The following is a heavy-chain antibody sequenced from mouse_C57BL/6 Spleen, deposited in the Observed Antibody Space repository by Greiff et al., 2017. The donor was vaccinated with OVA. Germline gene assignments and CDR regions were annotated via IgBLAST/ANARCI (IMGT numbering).Heavy chain of an antibody. J-gene: IGHJ2*01. V-gene: IGHV1-82*01. CDR2: IYPGDGDT. CDR3: AIYYYGSSWGFDY. D-gene: IGHD1-1*01. CDR1: GYAFSSSW. Sequence: VQLQQSGPELVKPGASVKISCKASGYAFSSSWMNWVKQRPGKGLEWIGRIYPGDGDTNYNGKFKGKATLTADKSSSTAYMQLSSLTSEDSAVYVCAIYYYGSSWGFDYWGQGTTLTVSS.